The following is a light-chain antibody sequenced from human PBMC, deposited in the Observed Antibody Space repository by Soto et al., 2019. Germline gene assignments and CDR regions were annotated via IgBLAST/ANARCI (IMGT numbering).Light chain of an antibody. Sequence: SALTQPRSVSGSPGQSVTISCTGTSSDVAYYNYVSWYQQHPGTAPKLMIYDVTTRPSGVPDRFSGSKSGNTASLTISGLQAEDEADYYCCSYAGSYTIYVFGTGTKLTVL. V-gene: IGLV2-11*01. CDR2: DVT. CDR1: SSDVAYYNY. J-gene: IGLJ1*01. CDR3: CSYAGSYTIYV.